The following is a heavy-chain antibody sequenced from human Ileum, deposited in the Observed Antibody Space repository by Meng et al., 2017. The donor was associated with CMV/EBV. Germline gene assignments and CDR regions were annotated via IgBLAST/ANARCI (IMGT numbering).Heavy chain of an antibody. CDR1: GGSISSGDYY. V-gene: IGHV4-30-4*08. Sequence: QVQLHASGPGLVKPSPTPSLTCTVSGGSISSGDYYWSWIRQPPGKGLEWIGYTYYSGSTYYNPSLKSRVTISVDTSKNQFSLKLSSVTAADTAVYYCAREIPSSSWYYLDYWGQGTLVTVSS. D-gene: IGHD6-13*01. CDR2: TYYSGST. CDR3: AREIPSSSWYYLDY. J-gene: IGHJ4*02.